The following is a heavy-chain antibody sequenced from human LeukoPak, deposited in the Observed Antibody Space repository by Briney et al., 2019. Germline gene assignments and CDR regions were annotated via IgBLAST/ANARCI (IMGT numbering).Heavy chain of an antibody. CDR3: ARLYYYDSSGPPL. Sequence: SETLSLTCAGSVCSISSSSFYWGWISEPPGEGLGWIGSIYYSGSTYYNPSLKSRVTISVDTSKNQFSLKLSSVSAADTAVYYCARLYYYDSSGPPLWGQGTLVTVSS. V-gene: IGHV4-39*01. CDR1: VCSISSSSFY. CDR2: IYYSGST. J-gene: IGHJ4*02. D-gene: IGHD3-22*01.